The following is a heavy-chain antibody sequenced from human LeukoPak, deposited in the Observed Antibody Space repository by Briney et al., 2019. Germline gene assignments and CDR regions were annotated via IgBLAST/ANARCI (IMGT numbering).Heavy chain of an antibody. V-gene: IGHV3-30*18. D-gene: IGHD3-16*01. CDR2: ISYDGSKK. CDR3: AKDRRSNWAFDS. CDR1: GFTFSRNG. Sequence: GGSLRLSCAASGFTFSRNGMHWVRQAPGKGLEWVAVISYDGSKKCYADSGKDRFTISRDNSKNTLYLQMSSLRAEDSAVYYCAKDRRSNWAFDSWGQGTLVTVS. J-gene: IGHJ4*02.